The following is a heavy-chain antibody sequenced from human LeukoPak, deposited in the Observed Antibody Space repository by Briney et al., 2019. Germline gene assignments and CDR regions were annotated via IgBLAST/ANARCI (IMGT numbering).Heavy chain of an antibody. CDR3: ARDNVDTANFDY. CDR1: GGSFSGYY. J-gene: IGHJ4*02. V-gene: IGHV4-34*01. Sequence: SETLSLTCAVYGGSFSGYYWSWIRQPPGKGLEWIGEINHSGSTNYNPSLKSRVTISVDTSKNQFSLKLSSVTAADTAVYYCARDNVDTANFDYWGQGTLVTVSS. D-gene: IGHD5-18*01. CDR2: INHSGST.